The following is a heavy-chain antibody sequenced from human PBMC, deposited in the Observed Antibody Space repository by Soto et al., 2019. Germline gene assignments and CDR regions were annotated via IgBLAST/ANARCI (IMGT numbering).Heavy chain of an antibody. V-gene: IGHV3-33*01. CDR1: GFTFSSYG. CDR2: IWYDGSNK. Sequence: QVQLVESGGGVVQPGRSLRLSCAASGFTFSSYGMHWVRQAPGKGLEWVAVIWYDGSNKYYADSVKGRFTISRDNSKNTLYLKMNSRRAEDTAVYYCARGVGSSSSGAAPPYYYYCMDVWGQGTTVTVSS. D-gene: IGHD6-6*01. CDR3: ARGVGSSSSGAAPPYYYYCMDV. J-gene: IGHJ6*02.